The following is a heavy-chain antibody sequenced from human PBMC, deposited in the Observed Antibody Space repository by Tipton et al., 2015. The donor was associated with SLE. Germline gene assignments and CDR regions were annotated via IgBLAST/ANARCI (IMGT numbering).Heavy chain of an antibody. V-gene: IGHV3-21*03. CDR2: ITSRSSYI. J-gene: IGHJ6*03. Sequence: SLRLSCIASGFTFSSFSIHWVRQAPGKGLEWVSCITSRSSYIYYADSVKGRFTISRDNAKNSVYLQMNSLRAEDTAVYYCARSYYYYYYYMDVWGKGTTVTVSS. CDR3: ARSYYYYYYYMDV. CDR1: GFTFSSFS.